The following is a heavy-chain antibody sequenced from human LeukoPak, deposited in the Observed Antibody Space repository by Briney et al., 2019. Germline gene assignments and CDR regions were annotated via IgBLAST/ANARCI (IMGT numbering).Heavy chain of an antibody. CDR1: GGSISSYY. CDR2: IYYSGST. V-gene: IGHV4-59*12. Sequence: PSETLSLTCTVSGGSISSYYWSWIRQPPGKGLEWIGYIYYSGSTYYNPSLKSRVTISVDRSKNQFSLKLSSVTAADTAVYYCARDRATTRYCSSTSCQFRRARDYYYYMDVWGKGTTVTVSS. CDR3: ARDRATTRYCSSTSCQFRRARDYYYYMDV. J-gene: IGHJ6*03. D-gene: IGHD2-2*01.